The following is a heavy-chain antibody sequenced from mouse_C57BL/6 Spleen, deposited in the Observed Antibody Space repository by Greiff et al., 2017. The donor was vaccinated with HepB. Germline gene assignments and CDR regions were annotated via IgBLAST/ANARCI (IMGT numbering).Heavy chain of an antibody. CDR2: IDPSDSYT. CDR1: GYTFTSYW. Sequence: QVQLQQPGAELVKPGASVKLSCKASGYTFTSYWMQWVNQRPGQGLEWIGEIDPSDSYTNYNQKFKGKATLTVDTSSSTAYMQLSSLTSEDSAVYYCARSPLAGTTAYWGQGTLVTVSA. D-gene: IGHD4-1*01. V-gene: IGHV1-50*01. J-gene: IGHJ3*01. CDR3: ARSPLAGTTAY.